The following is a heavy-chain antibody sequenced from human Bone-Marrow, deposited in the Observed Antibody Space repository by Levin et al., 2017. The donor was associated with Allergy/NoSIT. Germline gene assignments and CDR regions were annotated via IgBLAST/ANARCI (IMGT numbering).Heavy chain of an antibody. CDR2: INPNSGGT. CDR3: ARSIEGDAYNYGHLNY. V-gene: IGHV1-2*06. CDR1: GYTFTDYY. D-gene: IGHD5-24*01. Sequence: ASVKVSCKASGYTFTDYYIHWVRQAPGQGLEWMGRINPNSGGTGYAQKFQGRVTMTRDTSISTAYMELSSLRSDDTALYFCARSIEGDAYNYGHLNYWGQGTLVTVSS. J-gene: IGHJ4*02.